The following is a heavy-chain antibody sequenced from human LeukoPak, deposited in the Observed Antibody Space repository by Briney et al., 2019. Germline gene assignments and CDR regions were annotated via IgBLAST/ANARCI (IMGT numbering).Heavy chain of an antibody. Sequence: ASVKVSCKASGYTFTSYDINRVRQATGQGLEWMGWMNPNSGNTGYAQKFQGRVTMTRNTSISTAYMELSSLRSEDTAVYYCARGQYSSSSWFGYYYYYMDVWGKGTTVTVSS. D-gene: IGHD6-6*01. J-gene: IGHJ6*03. V-gene: IGHV1-8*01. CDR2: MNPNSGNT. CDR3: ARGQYSSSSWFGYYYYYMDV. CDR1: GYTFTSYD.